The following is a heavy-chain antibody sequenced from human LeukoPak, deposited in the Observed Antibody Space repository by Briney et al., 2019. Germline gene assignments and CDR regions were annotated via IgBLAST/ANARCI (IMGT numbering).Heavy chain of an antibody. CDR2: IYYSGST. CDR1: GGSISSSSYY. D-gene: IGHD2-2*01. J-gene: IGHJ6*03. V-gene: IGHV4-39*01. CDR3: ARIVVPAAVLKEYYYYYYMDV. Sequence: SETLSLTCTVSGGSISSSSYYWGWIRQPPGKGLEWIGSIYYSGSTYYNPSLKSRVTISVDTSKNQFSLKLSSVTAADTAVYYCARIVVPAAVLKEYYYYYYMDVWGKGTTVTVSS.